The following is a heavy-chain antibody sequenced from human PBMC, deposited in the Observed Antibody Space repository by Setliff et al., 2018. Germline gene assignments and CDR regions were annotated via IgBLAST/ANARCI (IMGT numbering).Heavy chain of an antibody. Sequence: PSQTLSLTCIVSGGSIGHYYWNWIRQPPGKGLEWIGFIHYSGSTNYNPSLKSRVTISLDTPKNQFSLRLSSVTAADTAVYYCARTRYGLGGRPYWGQGTLVTVSS. CDR1: GGSIGHYY. V-gene: IGHV4-59*01. J-gene: IGHJ4*02. CDR3: ARTRYGLGGRPY. CDR2: IHYSGST. D-gene: IGHD2-15*01.